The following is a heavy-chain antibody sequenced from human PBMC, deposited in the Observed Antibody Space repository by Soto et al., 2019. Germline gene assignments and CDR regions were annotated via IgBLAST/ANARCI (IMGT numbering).Heavy chain of an antibody. CDR3: APDITILAVAGTLRYSGMDV. CDR1: GFTLSSYW. CDR2: IKQDGSEK. D-gene: IGHD6-19*01. Sequence: PGGSLRSSFAASGFTLSSYWMSWVRQAPGKVLELVANIKQDGSEKYYVDSVKGRFTISRDNAKNSLYLQMNSLRAEGTAVYYCAPDITILAVAGTLRYSGMDVWGQATTVNVSS. J-gene: IGHJ6*02. V-gene: IGHV3-7*01.